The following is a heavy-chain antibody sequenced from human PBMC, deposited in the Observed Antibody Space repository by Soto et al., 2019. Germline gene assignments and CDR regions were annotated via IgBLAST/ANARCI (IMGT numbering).Heavy chain of an antibody. Sequence: GGSLRLSCAAYGFTFSSYAMSWVRQAPGKGLEWVSAISGSGGSTYYADSVKGRFTISRDNSKNALYLQMNSLRAEDTAVYYCAKVLVVGATTDAFDIWGQGTMVTVSS. CDR2: ISGSGGST. D-gene: IGHD1-26*01. V-gene: IGHV3-23*01. CDR1: GFTFSSYA. CDR3: AKVLVVGATTDAFDI. J-gene: IGHJ3*02.